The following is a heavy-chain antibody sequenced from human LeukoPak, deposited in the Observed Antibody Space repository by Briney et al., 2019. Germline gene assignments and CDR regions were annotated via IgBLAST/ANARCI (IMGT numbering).Heavy chain of an antibody. J-gene: IGHJ4*02. D-gene: IGHD2-15*01. CDR2: FDPEDGET. CDR3: ATGGYCSGGSCYEYDY. V-gene: IGHV1-24*01. Sequence: ASVKVSCKVSGYTLTELSMHWVRQAPGKGLEWMGGFDPEDGETIYAQKFQGRVTMTEDTSTDTAYMELSSLRSEDTAVYYCATGGYCSGGSCYEYDYWGQGTLVTVSS. CDR1: GYTLTELS.